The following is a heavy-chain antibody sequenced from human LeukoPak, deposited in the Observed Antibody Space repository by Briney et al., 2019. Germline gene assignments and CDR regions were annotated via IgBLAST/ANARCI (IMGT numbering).Heavy chain of an antibody. D-gene: IGHD4-23*01. J-gene: IGHJ4*02. CDR3: ASLSLGGTSGDY. CDR1: GYTFTGYY. V-gene: IGHV1-2*02. CDR2: INPNSGGT. Sequence: ASVKDSCKASGYTFTGYYMHWVRQAPGQGLEWIGWINPNSGGTNYAQKFQGRVTMTRDTSISTAYMELSRLRSDDTAVYYCASLSLGGTSGDYWGQGTLVTVSS.